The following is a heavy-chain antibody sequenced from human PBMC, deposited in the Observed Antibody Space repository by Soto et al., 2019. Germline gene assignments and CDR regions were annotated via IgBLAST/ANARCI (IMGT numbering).Heavy chain of an antibody. V-gene: IGHV1-46*03. D-gene: IGHD3-3*01. Sequence: ASVKVSCKASGYTFTSYYMHWVRQAPGQGLEWMGIINPSGGSTSYAQKFQGRVTMTRDTSTSTVYMELSSLRSEDTAVYYCARTTYYDFWSGNPNPDYYFDYWGQGTLVTVSS. CDR2: INPSGGST. CDR1: GYTFTSYY. J-gene: IGHJ4*02. CDR3: ARTTYYDFWSGNPNPDYYFDY.